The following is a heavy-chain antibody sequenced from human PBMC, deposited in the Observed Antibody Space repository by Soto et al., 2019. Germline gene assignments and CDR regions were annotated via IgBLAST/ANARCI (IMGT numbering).Heavy chain of an antibody. CDR3: ARAKAFDI. J-gene: IGHJ3*02. V-gene: IGHV4-34*01. CDR1: GGSFSGYY. Sequence: PSETLSLTGAFDGGSFSGYYWSWIRQPPGKGLEWIGEINHSGSTNYNPSLKSRVTISVDTSKNQFSLKLSSVTAADTAVYDCARAKAFDIWGQGTMVTVSS. CDR2: INHSGST.